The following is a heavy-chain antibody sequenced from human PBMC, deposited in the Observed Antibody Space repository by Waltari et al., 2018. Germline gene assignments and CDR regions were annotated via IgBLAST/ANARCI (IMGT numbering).Heavy chain of an antibody. CDR1: GFTFSSYG. CDR2: ISYDGSNK. J-gene: IGHJ4*02. CDR3: AKDQHHYYFDY. D-gene: IGHD2-21*01. Sequence: QVQLVESGGGVVQPGRSLRLSCAASGFTFSSYGMHWVRQAPGKGLEWVAVISYDGSNKYYADSVKGRFTISRDNSKNTLYLQMNSLRAEDTAVYYCAKDQHHYYFDYWGQGTLVTVSS. V-gene: IGHV3-30*18.